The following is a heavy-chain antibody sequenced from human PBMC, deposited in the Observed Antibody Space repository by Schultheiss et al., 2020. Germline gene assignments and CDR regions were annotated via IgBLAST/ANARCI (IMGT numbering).Heavy chain of an antibody. V-gene: IGHV4-59*12. Sequence: SATLSLTCTVSGGSISSYYWSWIRQPPGKGLEWIGYIYYSGSTYYNPSLKSRVTISVDTSKNQFSLQLNSVTPEDTAVYYCARDTQPDWNYEMDYYYGMDVWGQGTTVTVSS. J-gene: IGHJ6*02. D-gene: IGHD1-7*01. CDR1: GGSISSYY. CDR2: IYYSGST. CDR3: ARDTQPDWNYEMDYYYGMDV.